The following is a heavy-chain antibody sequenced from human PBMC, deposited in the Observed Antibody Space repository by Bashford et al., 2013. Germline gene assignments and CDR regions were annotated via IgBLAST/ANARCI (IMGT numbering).Heavy chain of an antibody. V-gene: IGHV4-34*01. CDR3: ARGAYASRSGSYTGGFRFFDY. D-gene: IGHD3-3*01. Sequence: WIRQPPGKGLEWIGEINHSGSTIYAPSLKSRLAISIHSSKNQFSLDLSSVSAADTAVYYCARGAYASRSGSYTGGFRFFDYWGQGTLVTVSS. J-gene: IGHJ4*02. CDR2: INHSGST.